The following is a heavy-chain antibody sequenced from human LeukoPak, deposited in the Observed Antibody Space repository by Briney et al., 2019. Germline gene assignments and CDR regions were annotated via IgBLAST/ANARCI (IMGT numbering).Heavy chain of an antibody. CDR2: INPNSGGT. J-gene: IGHJ6*02. Sequence: ASVKVSCKASGYTFTGHYMHWVRQAPGQGLEWMGWINPNSGGTNYAQKFQGRVTMTRDTSISTAYMELSRLRSDDTAVYYCARGFDWLPPTYYYYGMDVWGQGTTVTVSS. CDR3: ARGFDWLPPTYYYYGMDV. CDR1: GYTFTGHY. V-gene: IGHV1-2*02. D-gene: IGHD3-9*01.